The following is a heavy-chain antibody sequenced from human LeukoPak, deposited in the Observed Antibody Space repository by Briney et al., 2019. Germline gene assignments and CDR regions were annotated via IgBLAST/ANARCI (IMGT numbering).Heavy chain of an antibody. D-gene: IGHD2-2*01. CDR3: AGGGSSTLFDY. J-gene: IGHJ4*02. CDR2: IYHSGST. V-gene: IGHV4-30-2*01. Sequence: PSETLSLTCTVSGGSLSSGGYYWSWIRQPPGKGLESLGYIYHSGSTYYNPSLKSRVTISEDTSKNQFSLKLSAVTAATPAFYYCAGGGSSTLFDYWGQGTLVTVSS. CDR1: GGSLSSGGYY.